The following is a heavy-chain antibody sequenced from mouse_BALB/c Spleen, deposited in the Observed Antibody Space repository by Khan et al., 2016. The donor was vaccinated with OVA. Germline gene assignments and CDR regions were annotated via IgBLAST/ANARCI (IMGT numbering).Heavy chain of an antibody. CDR1: GYTFTNNW. V-gene: IGHV1-7*01. Sequence: VKLLESGAELTKPGASVKMSCKASGYTFTNNWMHWVKQRPGQGLEWIGYITPTTGYSDYNQKFKDKATLTADKSSSQVYMQLSSLTSEDSAVYYCARFYYAFDCWGQGTSVTVSS. CDR3: ARFYYAFDC. J-gene: IGHJ4*01. CDR2: ITPTTGYS.